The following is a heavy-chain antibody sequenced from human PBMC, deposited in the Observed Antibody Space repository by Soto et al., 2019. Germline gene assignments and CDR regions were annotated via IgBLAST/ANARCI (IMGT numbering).Heavy chain of an antibody. CDR3: ASDPAPPRKVGATGWNYYYGMDV. D-gene: IGHD1-26*01. CDR2: ISYDGSNK. V-gene: IGHV3-30-3*01. J-gene: IGHJ6*02. CDR1: GFTFSSYA. Sequence: GGSLRLSCAASGFTFSSYAMHWVRQAPGKGLGWVAVISYDGSNKYYADSVKGRFTISRDNSKNTLYLQMNSLRAEDTAVYYCASDPAPPRKVGATGWNYYYGMDVWGQGTTVTVSS.